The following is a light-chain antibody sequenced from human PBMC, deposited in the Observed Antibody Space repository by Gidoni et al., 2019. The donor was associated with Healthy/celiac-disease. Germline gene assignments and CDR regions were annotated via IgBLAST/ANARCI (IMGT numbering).Light chain of an antibody. CDR3: NSRDSSGNHVV. J-gene: IGLJ2*01. CDR2: GKN. Sequence: SSELTQDPAVSVALGQTVRITCQGDSLRSYYAGWYQQKPGQAPVLVIYGKNNRPSGIPYRFSGSSSGNTASLTITGAQAEDEADYYCNSRDSSGNHVVFGGGTKLTVL. CDR1: SLRSYY. V-gene: IGLV3-19*01.